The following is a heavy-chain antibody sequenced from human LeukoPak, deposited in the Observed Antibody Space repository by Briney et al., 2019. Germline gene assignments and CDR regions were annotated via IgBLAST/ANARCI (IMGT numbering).Heavy chain of an antibody. J-gene: IGHJ4*02. Sequence: GASVKVSCKASGCDFGNYAITWARQAPGQGLEWMGRISPYNRQTNYAQSLQGRITMTIDTSTSTAYMELTSLRSDDTAVYYCARVWDYSPRGRFDDWGQGTRVTVSS. CDR3: ARVWDYSPRGRFDD. D-gene: IGHD3/OR15-3a*01. CDR2: ISPYNRQT. V-gene: IGHV1-18*01. CDR1: GCDFGNYA.